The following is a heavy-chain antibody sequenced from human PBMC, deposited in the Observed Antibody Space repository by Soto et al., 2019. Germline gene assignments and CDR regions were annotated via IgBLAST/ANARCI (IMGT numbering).Heavy chain of an antibody. D-gene: IGHD2-21*02. V-gene: IGHV2-5*02. Sequence: QITLKESGPTLVKPTQTLTLTCTFSGFSLSTSGVGVGWIRQPPGKALEWLALIYWDDDKRYSPSLKSRLTITQDTSKIQVVLTMTNIDPVDTATYYCAHMKRSYCGGDCYSWYFDLWGRGTLVTVSS. J-gene: IGHJ2*01. CDR2: IYWDDDK. CDR3: AHMKRSYCGGDCYSWYFDL. CDR1: GFSLSTSGVG.